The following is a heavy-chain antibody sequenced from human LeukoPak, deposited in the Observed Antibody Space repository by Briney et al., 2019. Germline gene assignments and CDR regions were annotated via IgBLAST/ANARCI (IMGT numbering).Heavy chain of an antibody. J-gene: IGHJ4*02. CDR1: GFTFSSYG. CDR3: ARGRQWLVLVY. Sequence: GGSLRLSCAASGFTFSSYGMHWVRQAPGKGLEWVAVIWYDGSNKYYADSVKGRFTISRDNSKNTLYLQMNSLRAEDTAVYYCARGRQWLVLVYWGQGTLVTVSS. D-gene: IGHD6-19*01. V-gene: IGHV3-33*01. CDR2: IWYDGSNK.